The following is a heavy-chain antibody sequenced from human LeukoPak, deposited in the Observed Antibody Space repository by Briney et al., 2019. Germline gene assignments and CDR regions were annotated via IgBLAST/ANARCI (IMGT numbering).Heavy chain of an antibody. D-gene: IGHD2-2*01. V-gene: IGHV4-59*01. CDR3: ARARCSSTSCPMWAFDI. CDR2: IYYSGSS. J-gene: IGHJ3*02. Sequence: SETLSLTCSVSGGSINSYYWSWIRQPPGKGLEWIGYIYYSGSSKYNPSLKSRVTISVDTFKNQLTLKLSSVTAADTAVYYCARARCSSTSCPMWAFDIWGQGTMVTVSS. CDR1: GGSINSYY.